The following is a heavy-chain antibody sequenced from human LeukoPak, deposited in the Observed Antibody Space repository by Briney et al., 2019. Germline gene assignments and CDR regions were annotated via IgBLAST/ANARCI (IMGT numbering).Heavy chain of an antibody. Sequence: SETLSLTCTVSGGSISSGDYYWSWIRQPPGKGLEWIGYIYYSGSTYYNPSLKSRVTISVDTSKNQFSLKLSSVTAADTAVYYCARDDEAVAGTAFVDYWGQGTLVTVSS. CDR3: ARDDEAVAGTAFVDY. CDR1: GGSISSGDYY. J-gene: IGHJ4*02. CDR2: IYYSGST. D-gene: IGHD6-19*01. V-gene: IGHV4-30-4*01.